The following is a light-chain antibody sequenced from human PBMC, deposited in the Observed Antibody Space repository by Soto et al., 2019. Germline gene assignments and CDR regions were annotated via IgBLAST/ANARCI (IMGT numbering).Light chain of an antibody. Sequence: DIQMTQSPSSLSASVGDRVIITCQASQDITNYLNWYQQKPGQAPRLLIYDASSLGTVVPSRFSGGGSWTDFTFTISSLQPEDIATYYCQQFDNVPSVTFGQGTRVEIK. CDR2: DAS. J-gene: IGKJ5*01. CDR3: QQFDNVPSVT. CDR1: QDITNY. V-gene: IGKV1-33*01.